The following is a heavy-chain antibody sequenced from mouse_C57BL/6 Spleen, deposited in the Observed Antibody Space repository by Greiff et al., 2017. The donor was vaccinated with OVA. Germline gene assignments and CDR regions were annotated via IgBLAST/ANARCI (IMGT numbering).Heavy chain of an antibody. J-gene: IGHJ2*01. D-gene: IGHD4-1*01. CDR3: ARSWDGGYFDY. Sequence: QVQLKQSGPELVKPGASVKISCKASGYAFSSSWMNWVKQRPGKGLEWIGRIYPGDGDTNYNGKFKGKATLTADKSSSTAYMQLSSLTSEDSAVYFCARSWDGGYFDYWGQGTTLTVSS. V-gene: IGHV1-82*01. CDR1: GYAFSSSW. CDR2: IYPGDGDT.